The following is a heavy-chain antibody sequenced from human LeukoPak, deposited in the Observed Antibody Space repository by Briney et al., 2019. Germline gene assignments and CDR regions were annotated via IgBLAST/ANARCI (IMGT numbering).Heavy chain of an antibody. Sequence: SETLSLTCTVSGGSISSSSYYWGWIRQPPGKGLEWIGSIYYSGSTYYNPSLKSRVTISVDMSKNQFSLKLSSVTAADTAVYYCARVGDFWSGYYTGASNYFDYWGQGTLVTVSS. CDR3: ARVGDFWSGYYTGASNYFDY. J-gene: IGHJ4*02. D-gene: IGHD3-3*01. CDR2: IYYSGST. V-gene: IGHV4-39*07. CDR1: GGSISSSSYY.